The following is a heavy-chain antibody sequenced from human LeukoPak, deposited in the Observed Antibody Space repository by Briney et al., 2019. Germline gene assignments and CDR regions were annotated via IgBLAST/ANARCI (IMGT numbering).Heavy chain of an antibody. CDR2: ISGSGGST. V-gene: IGHV3-23*01. D-gene: IGHD3-10*01. Sequence: GGSLRLSCAASGFTFYNAWMTWVRQAPGKGLDWVSSISGSGGSTYYADSVKGRFTISRDNSKNTLYLQMNSLRAGDTAVYYCAKGSGYYFDYWGQGTLVTVSS. CDR3: AKGSGYYFDY. J-gene: IGHJ4*02. CDR1: GFTFYNAW.